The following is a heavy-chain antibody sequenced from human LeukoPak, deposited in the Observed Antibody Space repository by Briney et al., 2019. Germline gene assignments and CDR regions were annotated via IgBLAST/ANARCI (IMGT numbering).Heavy chain of an antibody. D-gene: IGHD1-7*01. CDR2: MNPNSGNT. Sequence: GASVKVSCKASGYTFTSYDINWVRQATGQGLEWMGWMNPNSGNTGYAQKFQGRVTFTRDTSITTAYMELSSLESEDTAVYYCARRNFGSPRWFDPWGQGTLVTVSS. CDR1: GYTFTSYD. V-gene: IGHV1-8*03. CDR3: ARRNFGSPRWFDP. J-gene: IGHJ5*02.